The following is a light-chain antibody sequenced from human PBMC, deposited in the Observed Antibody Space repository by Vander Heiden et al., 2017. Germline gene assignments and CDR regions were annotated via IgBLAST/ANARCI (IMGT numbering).Light chain of an antibody. CDR3: QSYDSSQSGYV. V-gene: IGLV1-40*01. CDR2: GNS. J-gene: IGLJ1*01. CDR1: SSNIGAGYA. Sequence: QSVLTQPPSVSGAPGQRVTISCTGSSSNIGAGYAVHWYQQLPGTAPKLLIYGNSNRPSGVPDRFSGSKSGTSASLAITGLQAEDEADYYCQSYDSSQSGYVFGTGTKVTVL.